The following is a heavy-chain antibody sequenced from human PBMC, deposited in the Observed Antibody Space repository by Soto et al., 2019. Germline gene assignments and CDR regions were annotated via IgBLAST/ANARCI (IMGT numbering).Heavy chain of an antibody. J-gene: IGHJ6*03. CDR3: ASIGFGVVRPRYYIDV. V-gene: IGHV3-21*01. Sequence: PGGSLRLSCAASGFTLSSYSMIWVRQAPGKGLEWVSSISSGSSYIYYADSVKGRFTISRDNAKNSLFLQMNSLRAEDTAVYYCASIGFGVVRPRYYIDVSGTVTTVTVS. CDR2: ISSGSSYI. D-gene: IGHD3-3*01. CDR1: GFTLSSYS.